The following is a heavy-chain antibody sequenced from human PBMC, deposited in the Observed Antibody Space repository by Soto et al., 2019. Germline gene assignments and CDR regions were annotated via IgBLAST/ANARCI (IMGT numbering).Heavy chain of an antibody. D-gene: IGHD2-21*01. V-gene: IGHV3-30*03. CDR1: GFTFNTYG. J-gene: IGHJ4*02. Sequence: GGSLRLSCAASGFTFNTYGMHWVRQAPGKGLEWVAVISFDGSEKFYVDSVKGRFTISRDNSKNTLYLQLNSLRPEDTATYYCARDPPLPVLVVVPTADFWGQGPLVP. CDR2: ISFDGSEK. CDR3: ARDPPLPVLVVVPTADF.